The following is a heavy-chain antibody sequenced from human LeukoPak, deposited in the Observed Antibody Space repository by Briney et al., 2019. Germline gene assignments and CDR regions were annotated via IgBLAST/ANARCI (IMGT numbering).Heavy chain of an antibody. Sequence: GESLKISCKGSGYSFTSYWIGWVRQMPGKGLEWMGIIYPGDSDTRYSPSFQGQVTISADKSISTAYLQWCSLKASDTAMYYCARHGPGDYGDYGYDYWGQGTLVTVSS. J-gene: IGHJ4*02. CDR1: GYSFTSYW. V-gene: IGHV5-51*01. CDR3: ARHGPGDYGDYGYDY. CDR2: IYPGDSDT. D-gene: IGHD4-17*01.